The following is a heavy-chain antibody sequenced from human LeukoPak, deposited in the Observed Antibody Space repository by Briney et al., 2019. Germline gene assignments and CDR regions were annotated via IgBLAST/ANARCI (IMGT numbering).Heavy chain of an antibody. D-gene: IGHD3-10*01. Sequence: PGGSLRLSCVASAFSDNSNYMSWVRQAPGKGLEWVSVSYSGGSTYYEDSVKGRFTVSSDVSKNTLYLQMNSLRAEDTAVYYCAKGGSMVRGVPGPFDYWGQGTLVTVSS. CDR3: AKGGSMVRGVPGPFDY. J-gene: IGHJ4*02. CDR2: SYSGGST. CDR1: AFSDNSNY. V-gene: IGHV3-53*01.